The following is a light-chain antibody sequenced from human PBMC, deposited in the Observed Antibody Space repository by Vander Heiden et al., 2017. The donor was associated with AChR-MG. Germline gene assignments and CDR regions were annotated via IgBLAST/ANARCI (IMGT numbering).Light chain of an antibody. V-gene: IGLV3-1*01. CDR1: NLGDKY. J-gene: IGLJ3*02. CDR3: QAWDSRSNWV. CDR2: QKD. Sequence: SYKLTQPPSVSVSPGQTATIPCSGDNLGDKYVSWYQQQPAQPPLLVIYQKDKRPSGIPERFSGSNSGNTATLTISGTQAVDEADFCCQAWDSRSNWVFGGGTKLTVL.